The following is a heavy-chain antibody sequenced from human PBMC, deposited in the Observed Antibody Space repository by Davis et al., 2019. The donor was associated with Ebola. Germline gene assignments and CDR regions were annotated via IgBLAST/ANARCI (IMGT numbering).Heavy chain of an antibody. CDR3: ASLVVSNYYYGMDV. V-gene: IGHV3-11*06. Sequence: SVKGRFTISRDNAKSSLYLQMNSLRDEDTAAYYCASLVVSNYYYGMDVWGQGTTVTVSS. D-gene: IGHD3-22*01. J-gene: IGHJ6*02.